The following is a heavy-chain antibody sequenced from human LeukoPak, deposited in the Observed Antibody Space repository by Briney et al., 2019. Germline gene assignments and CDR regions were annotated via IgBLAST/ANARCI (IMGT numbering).Heavy chain of an antibody. J-gene: IGHJ3*02. Sequence: GESLKIFRKSSGYSFTSYWIGWVRQMPGKGVEWMGIIYPGDSDTRYSPSFQGQVTISADKSISTAYLQWSSLKASDTAMYYCARQYYYDSSGDAFDIWGQGTMVTVSS. V-gene: IGHV5-51*01. CDR3: ARQYYYDSSGDAFDI. CDR1: GYSFTSYW. CDR2: IYPGDSDT. D-gene: IGHD3-22*01.